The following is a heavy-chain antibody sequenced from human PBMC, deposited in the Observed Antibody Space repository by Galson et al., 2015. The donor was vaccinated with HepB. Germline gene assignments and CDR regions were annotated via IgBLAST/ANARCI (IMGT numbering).Heavy chain of an antibody. V-gene: IGHV4-61*02. CDR3: AREDYDFWSGYYSWFDP. Sequence: LSLTCTVSGGSISSGSYYWSWIRQPAGKGLEWIGRIYTSGSTNYNPSLKSRVTISVDTSKNQFSLKLSSVTAADTAVYYCAREDYDFWSGYYSWFDPWGQGTLVTVSS. D-gene: IGHD3-3*01. J-gene: IGHJ5*02. CDR2: IYTSGST. CDR1: GGSISSGSYY.